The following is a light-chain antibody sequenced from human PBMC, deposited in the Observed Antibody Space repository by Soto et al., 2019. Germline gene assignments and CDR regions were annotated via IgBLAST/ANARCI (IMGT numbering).Light chain of an antibody. J-gene: IGKJ4*01. CDR3: QQYNSYSP. CDR1: QSISSW. Sequence: DIQMTQSPSTLSASVGDRVTITCRASQSISSWLAWYQQKPGKAPNLLIYDVSSLESGVSSRFSGSGSGTEFTLTISSLQPDDFATYYCQQYNSYSPFGEGTKVDIK. V-gene: IGKV1-5*01. CDR2: DVS.